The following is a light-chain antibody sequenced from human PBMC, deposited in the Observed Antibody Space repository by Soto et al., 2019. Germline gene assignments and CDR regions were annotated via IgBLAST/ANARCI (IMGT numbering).Light chain of an antibody. CDR1: QSISSW. CDR3: QQYETFSGT. V-gene: IGKV1-5*01. Sequence: DIQNTKSPSTLSASVGDRVTITCRASQSISSWLAWYQQKPGKAPKLLIYDASSLESGVPSRFSGSGSGTEFTLTISSLQPDDFATYYSQQYETFSGTFGPGTKVDIK. J-gene: IGKJ1*01. CDR2: DAS.